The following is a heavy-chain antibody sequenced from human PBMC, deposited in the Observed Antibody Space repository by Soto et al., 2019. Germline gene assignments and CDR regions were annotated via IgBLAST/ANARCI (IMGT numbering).Heavy chain of an antibody. Sequence: QVPLVQSGAAVKKPGASVKVSCEASGYTVSAYYLHWVRQPPGQGLEWMGWINPNSGDTKYAQKFQGRVTMTRGTSLNTVYMELGRLRSDDTALYYCARRGWDYWGQGTLVTVSS. CDR3: ARRGWDY. V-gene: IGHV1-2*02. D-gene: IGHD2-15*01. CDR2: INPNSGDT. CDR1: GYTVSAYY. J-gene: IGHJ4*02.